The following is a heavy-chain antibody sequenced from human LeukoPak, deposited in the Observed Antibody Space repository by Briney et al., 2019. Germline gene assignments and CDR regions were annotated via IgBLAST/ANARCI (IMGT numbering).Heavy chain of an antibody. CDR2: ISSSGSTI. J-gene: IGHJ4*02. CDR3: ARQSGTMVTTRFDY. CDR1: GFTFSSYE. V-gene: IGHV3-48*03. D-gene: IGHD4-17*01. Sequence: GGSLRLSCAASGFTFSSYEMNWVRQAPGKGLEWVSYISSSGSTIYYADSVKGRFTISRDNAKNSLYLQMNSLRAEDTAVYYCARQSGTMVTTRFDYWGQGTLVTVSS.